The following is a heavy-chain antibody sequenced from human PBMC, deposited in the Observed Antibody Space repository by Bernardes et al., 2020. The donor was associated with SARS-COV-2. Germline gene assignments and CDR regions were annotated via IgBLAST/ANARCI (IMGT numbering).Heavy chain of an antibody. CDR1: GFTFNMYA. CDR2: LSGSGGST. Sequence: GGSLRLSCAASGFTFNMYAMPWVRQAPGKGLAWVSGLSGSGGSTYYADSVKGRFTISRDNSKNTLFLQMNSLRAEDTAVYYCAKCVVGYYAVDVWGQGTTVTVSS. D-gene: IGHD2-15*01. J-gene: IGHJ6*02. V-gene: IGHV3-23*01. CDR3: AKCVVGYYAVDV.